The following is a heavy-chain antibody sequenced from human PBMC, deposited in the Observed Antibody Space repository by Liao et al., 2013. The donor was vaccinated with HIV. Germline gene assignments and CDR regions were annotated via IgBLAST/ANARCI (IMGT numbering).Heavy chain of an antibody. CDR2: IYYSGST. Sequence: QVQLQESGPGLVKPSQTLSLTCTVSGGSISSGDYYWSWIRQPPGKGLEWIGYIYYSGSTNYNPSLESRVTISVDTSKNQFSLKLSSVTAADTAVYYCARVRTGWGSYFDYWGQGTLVTVSS. CDR3: ARVRTGWGSYFDY. CDR1: GGSISSGDYY. V-gene: IGHV4-30-4*08. D-gene: IGHD3-16*01. J-gene: IGHJ4*02.